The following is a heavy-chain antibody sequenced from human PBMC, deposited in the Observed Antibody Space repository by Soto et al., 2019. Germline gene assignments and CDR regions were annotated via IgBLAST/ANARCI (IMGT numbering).Heavy chain of an antibody. V-gene: IGHV4-30-4*01. CDR2: IYYSGST. CDR3: ARVGGFGATTIDY. J-gene: IGHJ4*02. Sequence: QVQMQDSGPGLVNPSQALSLTCTVSGGSISSGDDYWSWIRQPPGKGLEWIGYIYYSGSTYYNPSLKSRVTISVDTSKNQFSLKLSSVTAADTAVYYCARVGGFGATTIDYWGQGTLVTVSS. CDR1: GGSISSGDDY. D-gene: IGHD3-10*01.